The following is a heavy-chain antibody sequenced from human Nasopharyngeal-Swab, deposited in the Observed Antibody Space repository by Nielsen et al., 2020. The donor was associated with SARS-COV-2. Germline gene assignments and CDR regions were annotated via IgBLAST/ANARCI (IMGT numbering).Heavy chain of an antibody. J-gene: IGHJ6*02. CDR3: ARDITIFGVVIINYGMDV. V-gene: IGHV1-18*01. Sequence: ASVKVSCKASGYTFTSYGISWVRQAPGQGLEGMGWISAYNGNTNYAQKLQGRVTMTTDTSTSTAYMELRSLRSDDTAVYYCARDITIFGVVIINYGMDVWGQGTTVTVSS. CDR1: GYTFTSYG. CDR2: ISAYNGNT. D-gene: IGHD3-3*01.